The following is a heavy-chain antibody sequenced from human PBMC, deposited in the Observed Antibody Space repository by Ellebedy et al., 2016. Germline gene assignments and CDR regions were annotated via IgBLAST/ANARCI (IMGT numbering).Heavy chain of an antibody. Sequence: SLKISXATSGFTFDYYALHWVRQVPGKGLEWASGISWNSAAIGYGEAVKGRFTISRDSAKNYLYLQMNSLRVEDTALYFCAKGTMDYLHHWGQGTLVTVSS. CDR2: ISWNSAAI. D-gene: IGHD3-10*01. V-gene: IGHV3-9*01. J-gene: IGHJ4*02. CDR3: AKGTMDYLHH. CDR1: GFTFDYYA.